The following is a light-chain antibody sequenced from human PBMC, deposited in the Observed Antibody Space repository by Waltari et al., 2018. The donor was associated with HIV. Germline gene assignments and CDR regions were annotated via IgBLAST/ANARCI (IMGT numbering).Light chain of an antibody. J-gene: IGLJ3*02. CDR3: TSLTSSSAWV. Sequence: QSALTQPASVSGSLGQSITFSCTGTSSDIGSYNYVSWYQQHPGKAPKIIIYDVTNGPSGVSSRFSGSKSGNTASLTISGLQAEDEADYYCTSLTSSSAWVFGGGTMLTVL. CDR2: DVT. V-gene: IGLV2-14*03. CDR1: SSDIGSYNY.